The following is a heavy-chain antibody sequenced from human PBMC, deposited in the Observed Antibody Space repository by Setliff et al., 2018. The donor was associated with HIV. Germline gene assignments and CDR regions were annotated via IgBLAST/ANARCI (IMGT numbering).Heavy chain of an antibody. J-gene: IGHJ6*02. CDR2: INTDGSST. CDR1: GFSFSSYW. CDR3: ARCVRGVVNGMDV. Sequence: GESLKISCAASGFSFSSYWMHWVRQAPGKGLVWVSRINTDGSSTSYADSVKGLFTISRDNAKNTLYLQMNSLRAEDTAVYYCARCVRGVVNGMDVWGQGTTVTVSS. V-gene: IGHV3-74*01. D-gene: IGHD3-10*01.